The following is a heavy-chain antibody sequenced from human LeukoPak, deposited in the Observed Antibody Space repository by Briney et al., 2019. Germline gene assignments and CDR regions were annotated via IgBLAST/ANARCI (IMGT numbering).Heavy chain of an antibody. V-gene: IGHV4-38-2*02. J-gene: IGHJ2*01. D-gene: IGHD4-17*01. CDR1: GYSISSGYY. CDR3: AREPRAPVTTHRPGWYFDL. Sequence: PSETLSLTCTVSGYSISSGYYWGWIRQPPGKGLEWIGSMYHSGSTYSNPSLKSRVTISVDTSKNQFSLKLSSVTAADTSVYYCAREPRAPVTTHRPGWYFDLWGRGTLVTVSS. CDR2: MYHSGST.